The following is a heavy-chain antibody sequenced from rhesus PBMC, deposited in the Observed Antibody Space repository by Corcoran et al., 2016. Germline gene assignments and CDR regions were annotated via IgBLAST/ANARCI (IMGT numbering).Heavy chain of an antibody. CDR1: GYTFTDYY. Sequence: QVQLVQSGAEVKKPGSSVKVSCKASGYTFTDYYMHWVRQAPRQGLEWMGWINPYNGNTKYAQKFQGRVTMTRETSTSTAYMELSSLRSEDTAVYYCASSDWGDYADWYFDLWGPGTPITISS. J-gene: IGHJ2*01. CDR3: ASSDWGDYADWYFDL. CDR2: INPYNGNT. D-gene: IGHD3-34*01. V-gene: IGHV1S2*01.